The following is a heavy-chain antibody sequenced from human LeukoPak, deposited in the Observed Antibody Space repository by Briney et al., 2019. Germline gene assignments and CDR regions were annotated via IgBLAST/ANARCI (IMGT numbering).Heavy chain of an antibody. D-gene: IGHD3-22*01. J-gene: IGHJ4*02. V-gene: IGHV3-23*01. CDR3: AKDLTSRGYDSSGYFTPLDY. Sequence: GGSQRLSCAASGFTFSSYAMSWVRQAPGKGLEWVSAISGSGGSTYYADSVKGRFTISRDNSKNTLYLQMNSLRAEDTAVYYCAKDLTSRGYDSSGYFTPLDYWGQGTLVTVSS. CDR2: ISGSGGST. CDR1: GFTFSSYA.